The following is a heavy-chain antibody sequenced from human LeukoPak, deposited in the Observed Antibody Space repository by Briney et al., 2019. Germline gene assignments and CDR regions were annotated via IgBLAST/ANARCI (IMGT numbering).Heavy chain of an antibody. V-gene: IGHV3-7*01. CDR2: IKQDGSEK. Sequence: GGSLRLSCAASGFTFSSYWMSWVRQAPGEGLEWVANIKQDGSEKYYVDSVKGRFTISRDNAKNSLYLQMNSLRAEDTAVYYCARERSLEIAVAGTIFDYWGQGTLVTVSS. CDR1: GFTFSSYW. J-gene: IGHJ4*02. CDR3: ARERSLEIAVAGTIFDY. D-gene: IGHD6-19*01.